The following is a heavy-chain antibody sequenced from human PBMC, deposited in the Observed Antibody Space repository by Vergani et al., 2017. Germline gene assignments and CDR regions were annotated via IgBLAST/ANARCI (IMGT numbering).Heavy chain of an antibody. CDR1: VFALNRHA. CDR2: ISFDGTNE. CDR3: GRGHGLCGVGRCYTEAWDY. D-gene: IGHD2-2*02. V-gene: IGHV3-30-3*01. Sequence: QVQLVESGGGVVQPGTSLRLSCVVSVFALNRHAMYWVRQAPGKGLEWVVGISFDGTNEYYPDLVKGRFTISRDIDKNTLSLQVRSLRLEDTGVYHCGRGHGLCGVGRCYTEAWDYWGQGTPVTVSS. J-gene: IGHJ4*02.